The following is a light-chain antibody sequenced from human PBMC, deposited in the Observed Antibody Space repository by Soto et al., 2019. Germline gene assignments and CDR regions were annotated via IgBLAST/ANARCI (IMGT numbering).Light chain of an antibody. CDR1: QGISSY. V-gene: IGKV1-9*01. CDR3: QQLNSYPTT. J-gene: IGKJ1*01. CDR2: AAS. Sequence: DIQLTKSPSFLSASVGDRVTITCRASQGISSYLAWYQQKPGKAPKLLIYAASTLQSGVPSRFSGSGSGTEFTLTISSLQPEDFATYYCQQLNSYPTTFGQGTKVDIK.